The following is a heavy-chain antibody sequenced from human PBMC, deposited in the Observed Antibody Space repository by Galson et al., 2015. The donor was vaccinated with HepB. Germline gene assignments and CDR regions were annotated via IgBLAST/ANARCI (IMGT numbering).Heavy chain of an antibody. CDR3: ARGGIAAAPPQ. Sequence: SLRLSCAASGFTFSSYAMHWVRQAPGKGLEWVAVISYDGSNKYYADSVKGRFTISRDNSKNTLYLQMNSLRAEDTAVYYCARGGIAAAPPQWGQGTLVTVSS. CDR1: GFTFSSYA. D-gene: IGHD6-13*01. CDR2: ISYDGSNK. J-gene: IGHJ4*02. V-gene: IGHV3-30*04.